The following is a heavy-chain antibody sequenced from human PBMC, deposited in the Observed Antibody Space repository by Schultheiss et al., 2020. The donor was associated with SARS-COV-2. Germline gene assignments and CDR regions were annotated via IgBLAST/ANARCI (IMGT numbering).Heavy chain of an antibody. J-gene: IGHJ4*02. CDR1: GGSFSGYY. V-gene: IGHV4-34*01. CDR2: INHSGST. CDR3: AKDRHYHFWTAHSPSYFDY. D-gene: IGHD3-3*01. Sequence: SQTLSLTCAVYGGSFSGYYWSWIRQPPGKGLEWIGEINHSGSTNYNPSLKSRVTISVDTSKNQFSLKLSSVTAADTAVYYCAKDRHYHFWTAHSPSYFDYWGQGTLVTVSS.